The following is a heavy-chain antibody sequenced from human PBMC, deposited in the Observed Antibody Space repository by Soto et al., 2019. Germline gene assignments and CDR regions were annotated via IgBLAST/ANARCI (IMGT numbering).Heavy chain of an antibody. CDR3: ARDSDYIIAY. Sequence: GASVKVSCKASGHTFTSYGISWVRQAPGQGLEWVGWIHTYNGNTNFAQKLQGRVTLTTDTSTSTAYMELRSLRSDDTAVYYCARDSDYIIAYWGQGTLVTVSS. V-gene: IGHV1-18*01. D-gene: IGHD4-17*01. CDR2: IHTYNGNT. J-gene: IGHJ4*02. CDR1: GHTFTSYG.